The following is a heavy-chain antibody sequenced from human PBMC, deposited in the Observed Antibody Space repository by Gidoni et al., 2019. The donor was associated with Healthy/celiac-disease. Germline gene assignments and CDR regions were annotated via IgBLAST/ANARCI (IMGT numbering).Heavy chain of an antibody. D-gene: IGHD3-22*01. V-gene: IGHV4-38-2*02. CDR1: GYSISSGYY. J-gene: IGHJ3*02. CDR2: HYHSGST. CDR3: ARAQLDSSGYYFDAFDI. Sequence: QVQLQESGPGLVTPSETLSLTCTVSGYSISSGYYWGWIRQPPGKGLEWIGSHYHSGSTYYNPSLKSRGTISLDTSKNQFSLKLSSVTAADTAVYYCARAQLDSSGYYFDAFDIWGQGTMVTVSS.